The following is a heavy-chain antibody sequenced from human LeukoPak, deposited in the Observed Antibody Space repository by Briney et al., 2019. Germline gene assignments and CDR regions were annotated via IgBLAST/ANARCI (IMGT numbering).Heavy chain of an antibody. CDR2: IYYSGST. D-gene: IGHD5-24*01. V-gene: IGHV4-59*11. J-gene: IGHJ4*02. Sequence: PSETLSLTCTVSGGSISSHYWSWIRQPLGKGLEWIGYIYYSGSTNYNPSLKSRVTISVDTSKNQFSLKLSSVTAADTAVYYCARARVEMATIAIDYWGQGTLVTVSS. CDR1: GGSISSHY. CDR3: ARARVEMATIAIDY.